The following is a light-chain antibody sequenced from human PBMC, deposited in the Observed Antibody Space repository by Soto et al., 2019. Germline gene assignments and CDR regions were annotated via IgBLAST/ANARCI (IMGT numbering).Light chain of an antibody. CDR3: QQQGSTPLT. CDR1: QSVRSSY. Sequence: EIVMTQSPGTLSLSPGERATLSCRASQSVRSSYLAWYQHKPGQAPRLLIYGASNRATGIPDRFSGSGSGTDFTLTISRIEPEDFAVDYCQQQGSTPLTFGGGTKVDIK. V-gene: IGKV3-20*01. CDR2: GAS. J-gene: IGKJ4*01.